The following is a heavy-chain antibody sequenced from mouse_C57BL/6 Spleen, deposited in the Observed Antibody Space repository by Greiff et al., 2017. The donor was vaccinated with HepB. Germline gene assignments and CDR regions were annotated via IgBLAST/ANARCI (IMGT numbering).Heavy chain of an antibody. CDR2: ISSGSSTI. V-gene: IGHV5-17*01. D-gene: IGHD1-1*01. Sequence: EVKLMESGGGLVKPGGSLKLSCAASGFTFSDYGMHWVRQAPEKGLEWVAYISSGSSTIYYADTVKGRFTISRDNAKNTLFLQMTSLRSEDTAMYYCARRVYYYGSSYYWYFDVWGTGTTVTVSS. CDR1: GFTFSDYG. CDR3: ARRVYYYGSSYYWYFDV. J-gene: IGHJ1*03.